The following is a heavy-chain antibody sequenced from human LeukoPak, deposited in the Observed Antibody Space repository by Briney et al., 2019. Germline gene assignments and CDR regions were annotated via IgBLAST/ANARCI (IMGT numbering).Heavy chain of an antibody. J-gene: IGHJ4*02. D-gene: IGHD3-22*01. CDR1: GFTFSDYS. V-gene: IGHV3-48*04. CDR3: AKSYDRSGWHTAAFFDY. CDR2: ISSSSGTI. Sequence: HPGGSLRLSCAASGFTFSDYSMNWVRQAPGKGLEWVSYISSSSGTIYYADSVKGRFTITRDNAKNSLYLHMNILRAEDTALYYCAKSYDRSGWHTAAFFDYWGQGTPVTVSS.